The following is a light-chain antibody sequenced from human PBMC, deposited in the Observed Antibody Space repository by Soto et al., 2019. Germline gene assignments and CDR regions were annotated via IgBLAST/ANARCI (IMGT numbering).Light chain of an antibody. V-gene: IGLV2-23*02. Sequence: SELNQPASVSGSPGQPITISCNRTSSDVGNYNVVSWYQQHPGKAPKLMIYEVSKRPSGVSNRFSGSKSGNTASLTISGLQAEDEADYYCCSYAGSGSSGYVFGTGTKVTVL. CDR1: SSDVGNYNV. CDR2: EVS. CDR3: CSYAGSGSSGYV. J-gene: IGLJ1*01.